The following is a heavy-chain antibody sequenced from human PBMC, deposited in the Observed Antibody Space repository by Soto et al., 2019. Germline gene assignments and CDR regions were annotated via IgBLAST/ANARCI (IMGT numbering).Heavy chain of an antibody. Sequence: SETLSLTCAVYGGSFSGYNWSWIRQPPGKGLEWIGEINHSGSTNYNPSLKSRVTISVDTSKNQFSLKLSSVTAADTAVYYCARGNGKRDYDFWSGYYTDYYGMDVWGQGTTVTVSS. CDR2: INHSGST. J-gene: IGHJ6*02. V-gene: IGHV4-34*01. CDR1: GGSFSGYN. CDR3: ARGNGKRDYDFWSGYYTDYYGMDV. D-gene: IGHD3-3*01.